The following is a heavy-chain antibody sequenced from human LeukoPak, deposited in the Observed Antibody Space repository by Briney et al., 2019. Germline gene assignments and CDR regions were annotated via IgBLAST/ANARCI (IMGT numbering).Heavy chain of an antibody. J-gene: IGHJ5*02. V-gene: IGHV4-39*07. D-gene: IGHD2-2*01. CDR1: GGSIGTSAYY. Sequence: ASETLSLTCTVSGGSIGTSAYYWGWIRQPPGKGLEWIGHIYYSGSTSYNPSLKSRVTMAIDTSKNQFSLKLSSVTAADTAVYSCARVRGYCTGISCYVWFDPWGQGTLVTVSS. CDR2: IYYSGST. CDR3: ARVRGYCTGISCYVWFDP.